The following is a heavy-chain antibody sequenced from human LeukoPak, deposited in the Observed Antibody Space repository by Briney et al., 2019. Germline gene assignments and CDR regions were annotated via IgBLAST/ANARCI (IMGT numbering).Heavy chain of an antibody. Sequence: SETLSLTCTVSGGSIRSSSYYWSWIRQPPGKGLEWIGYIYYSGSTNYNPSLKSRVTISVDTSKNQFSLKVSSVTAADTAVYYCASNYYGSGSLDYWGQGNLVTVSS. CDR1: GGSIRSSSYY. J-gene: IGHJ4*02. V-gene: IGHV4-61*05. CDR3: ASNYYGSGSLDY. D-gene: IGHD3-10*01. CDR2: IYYSGST.